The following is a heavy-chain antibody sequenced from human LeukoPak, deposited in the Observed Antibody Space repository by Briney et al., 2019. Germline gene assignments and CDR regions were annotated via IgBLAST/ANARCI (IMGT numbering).Heavy chain of an antibody. D-gene: IGHD3-10*01. CDR2: VSGYNGNT. Sequence: GASVKVSCKASGYISTNFGISWVRQAPGQGLEWMGWVSGYNGNTNYAQKFQGRVTMTTDTSTRTANMELRSLRYDDTAVYYCARARGARVLLPFGELIRSGSYYYMDFWGKGTTVTVSS. CDR1: GYISTNFG. V-gene: IGHV1-18*01. J-gene: IGHJ6*03. CDR3: ARARGARVLLPFGELIRSGSYYYMDF.